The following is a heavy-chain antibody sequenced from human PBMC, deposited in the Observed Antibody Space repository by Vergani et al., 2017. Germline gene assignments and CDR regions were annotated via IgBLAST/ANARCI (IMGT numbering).Heavy chain of an antibody. CDR3: AREGWQTIVFDYGMDV. D-gene: IGHD3-9*01. CDR1: GGTFSSYA. V-gene: IGHV1-69*17. CDR2: IIPIFGIA. Sequence: QVQLVQSGAEVKKPGSSVKVSCKASGGTFSSYAISWVRQAPGQGLEWMGGIIPIFGIANYAQKFQGRVTITADKSTSTAYMELSSLRSDDTAVYYCAREGWQTIVFDYGMDVWGQGTTVTVSS. J-gene: IGHJ6*02.